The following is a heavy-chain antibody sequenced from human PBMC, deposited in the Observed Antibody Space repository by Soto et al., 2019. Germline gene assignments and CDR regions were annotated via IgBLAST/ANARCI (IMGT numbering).Heavy chain of an antibody. D-gene: IGHD3-10*01. CDR2: INPGDSDT. V-gene: IGHV5-51*01. CDR1: GYSFTSYW. J-gene: IGHJ2*01. Sequence: EVQLVQSGAEVKKPGESLKISCKGSGYSFTSYWIGWVRQMPGIGLEWMGIINPGDSDTKYSPSFQGQVTISVDKSISTAYLQWSSLKASDTAIYYCTRQGRGSYWYFDLWGRGTLVTVSS. CDR3: TRQGRGSYWYFDL.